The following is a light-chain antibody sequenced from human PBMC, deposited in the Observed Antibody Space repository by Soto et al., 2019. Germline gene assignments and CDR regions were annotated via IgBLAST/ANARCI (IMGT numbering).Light chain of an antibody. CDR2: AAS. V-gene: IGKV1-39*01. CDR1: QTISGF. J-gene: IGKJ1*01. CDR3: HQSYNTPQT. Sequence: DIKLTQAPASLSASVGDIVTITCRASQTISGFLHWYQQKPGQAPRLLIYAASSLQSGVPSHFSGSGSGTDFTLTISGLQPEDFATYYCHQSYNTPQTFGQGTQVQIK.